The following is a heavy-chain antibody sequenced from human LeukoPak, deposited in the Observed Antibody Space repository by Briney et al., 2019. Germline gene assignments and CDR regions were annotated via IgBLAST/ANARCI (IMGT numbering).Heavy chain of an antibody. Sequence: SETLSLTCTVSGGSIRSSYYYWGWIRQPPGKGLEWIGSIYDSGSTYYNPSLKSRVTISVDTSKNQFSLKLSSVTAADTAVYYCARGPRIAYSSGYYKRGAFDIWGQGTMVTVSS. V-gene: IGHV4-39*07. CDR3: ARGPRIAYSSGYYKRGAFDI. D-gene: IGHD3-22*01. CDR1: GGSIRSSYYY. J-gene: IGHJ3*02. CDR2: IYDSGST.